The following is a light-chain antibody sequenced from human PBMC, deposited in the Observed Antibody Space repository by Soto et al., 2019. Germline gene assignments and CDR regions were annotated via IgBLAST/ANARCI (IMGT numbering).Light chain of an antibody. CDR1: SSDVGSSNL. Sequence: QSALTQPASVSGSPGQSITISCTGTSSDVGSSNLVSWYQQHPGKAPKLMIYEGNKRPSGVSNRFSGSKSGNTASLTISGLKAEGEADYYCCSYAGSSTLIFGGGTKLTVL. J-gene: IGLJ2*01. CDR3: CSYAGSSTLI. V-gene: IGLV2-23*01. CDR2: EGN.